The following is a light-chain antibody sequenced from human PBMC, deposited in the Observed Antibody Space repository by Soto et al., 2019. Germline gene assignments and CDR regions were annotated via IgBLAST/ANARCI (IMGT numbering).Light chain of an antibody. V-gene: IGLV2-14*03. CDR1: VSDVGGYDS. CDR3: CSYTTSTPYV. J-gene: IGLJ1*01. Sequence: QSALTQPASVSGSPGQSITISCTGTVSDVGGYDSVSWYQQHPGRAPKLIIYGVNNRPSGVSNRFSASKSADTASLTISGLQAEDEANYYCCSYTTSTPYVFGTGTKLTVL. CDR2: GVN.